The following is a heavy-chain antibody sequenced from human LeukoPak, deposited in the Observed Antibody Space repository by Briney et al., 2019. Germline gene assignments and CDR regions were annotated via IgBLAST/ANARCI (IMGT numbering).Heavy chain of an antibody. V-gene: IGHV4-39*01. D-gene: IGHD3-22*01. CDR3: ARGGRRGGYYSYYYY. Sequence: PSETLSLTCTVSGGSISSSSYYWGWIRQPPGKGLEWIGSIYYSGRTYYNPSLKSRVTISVDTSKNQFSLKLSSVTAADTAVYYCARGGRRGGYYSYYYYWGQGTLVTVSS. CDR2: IYYSGRT. CDR1: GGSISSSSYY. J-gene: IGHJ4*02.